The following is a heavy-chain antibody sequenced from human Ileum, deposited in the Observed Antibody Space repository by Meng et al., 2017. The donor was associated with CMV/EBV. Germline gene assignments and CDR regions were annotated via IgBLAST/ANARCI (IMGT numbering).Heavy chain of an antibody. D-gene: IGHD3-9*01. CDR3: ARPRNAYDNSGTFNV. V-gene: IGHV5-51*01. J-gene: IGHJ3*01. CDR2: MSPGDSDI. Sequence: GGSLRLSCQGSGYAFSSYWIGWVRQLPGKGLEWMGIMSPGDSDIRYSPSFQGQVTMSADKSTNTAYLQWRSLQASDTAMYYCARPRNAYDNSGTFNVWGQGTMVTVSS. CDR1: GYAFSSYW.